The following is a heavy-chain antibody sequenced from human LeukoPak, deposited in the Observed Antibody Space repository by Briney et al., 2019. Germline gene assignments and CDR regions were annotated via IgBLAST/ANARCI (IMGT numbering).Heavy chain of an antibody. V-gene: IGHV3-48*03. D-gene: IGHD5-18*01. CDR3: ARDIRGYTDY. CDR1: GFTFSSYE. Sequence: GGSLRLSCAASGFTFSSYEMNWVRQAPGKGLEWVSYISSSGSTIYYADSVKGRFIISRDNAKNSLYLQMNSLRAEDTTVYYCARDIRGYTDYWGQGTLVTVSS. J-gene: IGHJ4*02. CDR2: ISSSGSTI.